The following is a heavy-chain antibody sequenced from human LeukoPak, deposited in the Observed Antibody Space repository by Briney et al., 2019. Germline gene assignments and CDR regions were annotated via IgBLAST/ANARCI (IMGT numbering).Heavy chain of an antibody. Sequence: GGSLRLSCAASGFTFSSYSMNWVRQAPGKGLEWVSYISSSSTIYYADSVKGRFTISRDNSKNTLYLQMNSLRAEDTAVYYCAVTVTTYYYYYGMDVWGQGTTVTVSS. CDR3: AVTVTTYYYYYGMDV. CDR1: GFTFSSYS. V-gene: IGHV3-48*01. D-gene: IGHD4-11*01. J-gene: IGHJ6*02. CDR2: ISSSSTI.